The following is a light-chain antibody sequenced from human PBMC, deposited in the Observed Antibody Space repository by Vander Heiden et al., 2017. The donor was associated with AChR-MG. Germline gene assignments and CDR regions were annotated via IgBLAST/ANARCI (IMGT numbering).Light chain of an antibody. V-gene: IGLV1-40*01. J-gene: IGLJ3*02. Sequence: QSVLTQPLSVSGPPGQSVTLSGTGSSCNSGAGYDVHWYQQLPGTAPKLLIYSNNNRPSRVPDRFSGSKSDTSGSLAISGLQAEDEADYYCQSFDSSLSGSRVFGGGTKLTVL. CDR2: SNN. CDR1: SCNSGAGYD. CDR3: QSFDSSLSGSRV.